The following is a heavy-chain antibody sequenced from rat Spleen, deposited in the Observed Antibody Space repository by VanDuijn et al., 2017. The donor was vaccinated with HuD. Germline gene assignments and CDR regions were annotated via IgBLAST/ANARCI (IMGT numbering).Heavy chain of an antibody. D-gene: IGHD1-9*01. CDR1: GFTFSDYY. J-gene: IGHJ2*01. CDR3: ARLREVTYYGYRGYFDY. CDR2: ISYEGSST. V-gene: IGHV5-22*01. Sequence: EVQLVETGGGLVQPGRSLKLSCAASGFTFSDYYMAWVRQAPKKGLEWVASISYEGSSTYHGDSVKGRLTITRDNAKSTLYLQMDSLRSEDTAISYGARLREVTYYGYRGYFDYWGQGVMVTVSS.